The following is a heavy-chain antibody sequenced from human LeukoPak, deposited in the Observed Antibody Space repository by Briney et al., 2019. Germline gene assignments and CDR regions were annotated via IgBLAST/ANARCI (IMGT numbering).Heavy chain of an antibody. V-gene: IGHV1-69*05. D-gene: IGHD3-3*01. CDR3: AESITIFGVVMDSWFDP. CDR2: IIPIFGTA. Sequence: SVKVSCKASGGTFSSYAISWVRQAPGQGLEWMGRIIPIFGTANYAQKFQGRVTITTDESTSTAYMELSSLGSEDTAVYYCAESITIFGVVMDSWFDPWGQGTLITVSS. CDR1: GGTFSSYA. J-gene: IGHJ5*02.